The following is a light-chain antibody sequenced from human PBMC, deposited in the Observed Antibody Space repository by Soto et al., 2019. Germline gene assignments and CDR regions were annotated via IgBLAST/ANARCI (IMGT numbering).Light chain of an antibody. CDR3: QKYYSTPT. V-gene: IGKV4-1*01. Sequence: DIVMTQSPDSLAVSLCDRSTINCKSSQSVLYSSNNKNYLAWYQQKPGQPPKLLIYWASTRESGVPDRFSGSGSGTDFTLTISSLQAEDVEVYYCQKYYSTPTFGQGTRLEIK. CDR1: QSVLYSSNNKNY. J-gene: IGKJ5*01. CDR2: WAS.